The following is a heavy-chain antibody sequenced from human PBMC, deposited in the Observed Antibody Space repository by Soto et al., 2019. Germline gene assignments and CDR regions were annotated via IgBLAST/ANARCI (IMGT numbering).Heavy chain of an antibody. J-gene: IGHJ6*02. CDR2: ISSSSSYT. Sequence: GGSLRLSCAASGLTFSDYYMSWIRQAPGKGLEWVSYISSSSSYTNYADSVKGRFTISRDNAKNSLYLQMNGLRAEDTAVYYCARGYYDFWSGYYISPYGMDVWGQGTTVTVSS. V-gene: IGHV3-11*03. CDR1: GLTFSDYY. D-gene: IGHD3-3*01. CDR3: ARGYYDFWSGYYISPYGMDV.